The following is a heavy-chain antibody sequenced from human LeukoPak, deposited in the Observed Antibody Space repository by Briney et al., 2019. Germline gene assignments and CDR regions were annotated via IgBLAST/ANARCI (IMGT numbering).Heavy chain of an antibody. D-gene: IGHD1/OR15-1a*01. Sequence: SETLSLTCTVSGGSISSGGYYWSWIRQPPGKGLEWIGYIYHSGSTYYNPSLKSRVTISVDRSKNQFSLKLNSVTAADTAVYYCARGTGKFDYWGQGTLVTVSS. CDR2: IYHSGST. CDR3: ARGTGKFDY. J-gene: IGHJ4*02. CDR1: GGSISSGGYY. V-gene: IGHV4-30-2*01.